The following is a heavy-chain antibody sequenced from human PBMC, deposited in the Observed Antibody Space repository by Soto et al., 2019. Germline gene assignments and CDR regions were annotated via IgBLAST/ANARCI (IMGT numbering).Heavy chain of an antibody. CDR1: GGSINSANDY. J-gene: IGHJ5*02. CDR3: ASEGLTIADP. D-gene: IGHD2-21*01. V-gene: IGHV4-31*03. CDR2: IYYSGST. Sequence: HVHLQESGPGLVKPSQTLSLTCTVSGGSINSANDYWTWIRHHPGKGLEWIGHIYYSGSTSYNPSLPSRVYISIDTTRNQFSLRLTSVTAADTAVYYCASEGLTIADPWGKGTLVTVSS.